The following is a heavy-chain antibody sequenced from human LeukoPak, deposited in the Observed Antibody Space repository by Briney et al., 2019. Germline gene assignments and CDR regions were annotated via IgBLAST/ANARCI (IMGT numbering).Heavy chain of an antibody. CDR1: GGSFSGYY. CDR2: IYYSGST. D-gene: IGHD3-10*01. Sequence: SETLSLTCAVYGGSFSGYYWSWIRQPPGKGLEWIGYIYYSGSTNYNPSLKSRVTISVDTSKNQFSLKLSSVTAADTAVYYCAGGSGSLKDYWGQGTLVTVSS. CDR3: AGGSGSLKDY. V-gene: IGHV4-59*01. J-gene: IGHJ4*02.